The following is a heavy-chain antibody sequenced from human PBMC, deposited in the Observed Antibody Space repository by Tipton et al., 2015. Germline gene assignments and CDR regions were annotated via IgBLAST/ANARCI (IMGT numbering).Heavy chain of an antibody. CDR2: IFYSGSI. D-gene: IGHD4-11*01. CDR1: GGSISSFY. Sequence: GLVKPSETLSLTCTVSGGSISSFYWSWIRQPPGKGLEWIGYIFYSGSINYNPSLKSRVTMSVDTSKNQFSLNLTSVTAADTAVYYCARDVSGYSNKNYFDSWGQGTLVTVSS. CDR3: ARDVSGYSNKNYFDS. J-gene: IGHJ4*02. V-gene: IGHV4-59*01.